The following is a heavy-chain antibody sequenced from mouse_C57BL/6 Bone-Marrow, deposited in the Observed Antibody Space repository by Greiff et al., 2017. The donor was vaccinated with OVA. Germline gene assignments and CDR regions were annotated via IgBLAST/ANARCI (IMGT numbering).Heavy chain of an antibody. CDR3: ARHRAGTDY. V-gene: IGHV5-6*01. Sequence: VQLKESGGDLVKPGGSLKLSCAASGFTFSSYGMSWVRQTPDKRLEWVATISSGGSYTYYPDSVKGRFTISRDNAKNTLYLQMSSLKSEDTAMYYCARHRAGTDYWGQGTTLTVSS. CDR2: ISSGGSYT. D-gene: IGHD3-3*01. J-gene: IGHJ2*01. CDR1: GFTFSSYG.